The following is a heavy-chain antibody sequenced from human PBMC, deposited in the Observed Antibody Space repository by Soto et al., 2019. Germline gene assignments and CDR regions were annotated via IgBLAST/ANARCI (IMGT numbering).Heavy chain of an antibody. D-gene: IGHD3-22*01. J-gene: IGHJ4*02. CDR2: INPNSGGT. CDR3: ATKTFHSSGYYSFDY. Sequence: ASVKVSCKASGYTFTGYYMHWVRQAPGQGLEWMGWINPNSGGTNYAQKFQGRVTMTEDTSTDTAYMELSSLRSEDTAVYYCATKTFHSSGYYSFDYWGQGTLVTVSS. CDR1: GYTFTGYY. V-gene: IGHV1-2*02.